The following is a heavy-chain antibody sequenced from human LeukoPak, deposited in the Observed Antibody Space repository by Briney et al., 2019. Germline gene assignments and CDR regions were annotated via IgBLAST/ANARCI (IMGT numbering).Heavy chain of an antibody. CDR1: GYTFTGYY. D-gene: IGHD3-16*01. Sequence: ASVKVSCKASGYTFTGYYMHWVRQAPGQGLEWMGWINPNSGGTNYAQKFQGRVTMTRDTSISTAYMELSRLRSDDTAVYYCARVNGRRFAFDIWGQGTMVTVSS. CDR2: INPNSGGT. V-gene: IGHV1-2*02. J-gene: IGHJ3*02. CDR3: ARVNGRRFAFDI.